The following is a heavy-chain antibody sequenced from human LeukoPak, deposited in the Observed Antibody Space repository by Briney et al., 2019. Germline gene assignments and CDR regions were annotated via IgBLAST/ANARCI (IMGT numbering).Heavy chain of an antibody. Sequence: SETLSLTCTVSGGSISSSSYYWGWIRQPPGKGLEWIGSIYYSGSTYYNPSLKSRVTISVDTSKNHFSLKLSSVTTADTAVYYCARELKGYYDILTGYFDPWGQGTLVTVSS. J-gene: IGHJ5*02. CDR2: IYYSGST. CDR3: ARELKGYYDILTGYFDP. CDR1: GGSISSSSYY. D-gene: IGHD3-9*01. V-gene: IGHV4-39*07.